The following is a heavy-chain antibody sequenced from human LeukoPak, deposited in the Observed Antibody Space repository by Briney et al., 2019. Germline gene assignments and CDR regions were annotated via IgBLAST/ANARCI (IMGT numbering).Heavy chain of an antibody. D-gene: IGHD3-16*01. V-gene: IGHV4-4*09. CDR2: IYPDGST. J-gene: IGHJ5*02. Sequence: SETLSLTCTVSGTSITNYYWAWIRHTPGKGLEWIGYIYPDGSTKYNPALKSRGAVSVDTSNNQFSLKVTSMAAADTAVYYCARQDYWGWFAPWGQGTLVSVSS. CDR3: ARQDYWGWFAP. CDR1: GTSITNYY.